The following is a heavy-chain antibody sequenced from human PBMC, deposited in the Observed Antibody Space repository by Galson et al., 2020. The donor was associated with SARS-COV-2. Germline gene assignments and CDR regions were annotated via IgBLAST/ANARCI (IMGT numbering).Heavy chain of an antibody. CDR2: ISYAGSNK. Sequence: GESLKISCAASGFTFSSYAMHWVRQAPGTGLEWMAVISYAGSNKYYADSVKGRFTISRDNSKNTLYLQMNSLRAEDTAVYYCAGSYYPYNWYDSWGQGTLVTVSS. J-gene: IGHJ5*01. V-gene: IGHV3-30*04. CDR1: GFTFSSYA. CDR3: AGSYYPYNWYDS. D-gene: IGHD1-26*01.